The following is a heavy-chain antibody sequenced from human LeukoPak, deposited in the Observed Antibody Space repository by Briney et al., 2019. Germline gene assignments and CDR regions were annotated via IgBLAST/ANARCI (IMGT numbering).Heavy chain of an antibody. CDR3: ARDRVFGVVIPFDY. D-gene: IGHD3-3*01. CDR1: GGTFSSYA. J-gene: IGHJ4*02. Sequence: SVKVSCKASGGTFSSYAISRVRQAPGQGLEWMGRIIPIFGTANYAQKFQGRVTLTADKSTSTAYMELSSLRSEDTAVYYCARDRVFGVVIPFDYWGQGTLVTVSS. CDR2: IIPIFGTA. V-gene: IGHV1-69*06.